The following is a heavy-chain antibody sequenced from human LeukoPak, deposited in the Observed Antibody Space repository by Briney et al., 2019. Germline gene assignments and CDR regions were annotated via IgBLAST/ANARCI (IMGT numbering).Heavy chain of an antibody. V-gene: IGHV4-61*02. D-gene: IGHD2-2*01. CDR3: ARDAASSVVPAAMSDYYYYGMDV. Sequence: SETLSLTCTVSGGSISSGGYYWSWIRQPAGKGLEWIGRIYTSGSTNYNPSLKSRVTMSVDTSKNQFSLKLSSVTAADTAVYYCARDAASSVVPAAMSDYYYYGMDVWGQGTTVTVFS. CDR2: IYTSGST. CDR1: GGSISSGGYY. J-gene: IGHJ6*02.